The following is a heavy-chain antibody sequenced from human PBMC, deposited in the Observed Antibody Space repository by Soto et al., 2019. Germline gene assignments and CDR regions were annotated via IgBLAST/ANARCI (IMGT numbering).Heavy chain of an antibody. D-gene: IGHD1-20*01. V-gene: IGHV2-5*01. J-gene: IGHJ4*02. Sequence: SGPTLVKPTHTLALACTFSGLSISTNSVFVVWIRKPPGKAREWLGIIYWNDDKKYSPSLRSRLGITKDTFRNQVVLTMTNVDPLDTATYYCARRRGYNWNNPAFDYWGQGALVTVSS. CDR2: IYWNDDK. CDR1: GLSISTNSVF. CDR3: ARRRGYNWNNPAFDY.